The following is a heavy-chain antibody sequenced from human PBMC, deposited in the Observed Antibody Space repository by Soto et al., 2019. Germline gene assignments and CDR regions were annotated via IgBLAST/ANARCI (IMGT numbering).Heavy chain of an antibody. D-gene: IGHD1-1*01. CDR3: ALRTGNWNPLAD. Sequence: QVQLVQPGAEVAKPGSSVKVSCKASGGTTSSYTISWVRQSPGQGLVWMGNIVLMIRNVDYAQKFQGGVTITADKSTRTVYMELSSLRSEDTAVYFCALRTGNWNPLADWGQGTLVTVSS. CDR1: GGTTSSYT. J-gene: IGHJ4*02. V-gene: IGHV1-69*02. CDR2: IVLMIRNV.